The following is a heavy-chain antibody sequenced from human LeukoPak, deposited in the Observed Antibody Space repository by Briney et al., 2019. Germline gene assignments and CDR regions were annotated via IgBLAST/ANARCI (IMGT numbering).Heavy chain of an antibody. J-gene: IGHJ4*02. Sequence: GGSLRLSCAASGFTFSSYAMSWVRQAPGKGLEWVSAISGSGGSTYYADSVKGRFTISRDNSKNTLYLQMNSLRAEDTAVYYCAARYCSGGSCYSYFDYWGQGTLVTVSS. CDR1: GFTFSSYA. CDR3: AARYCSGGSCYSYFDY. D-gene: IGHD2-15*01. V-gene: IGHV3-23*01. CDR2: ISGSGGST.